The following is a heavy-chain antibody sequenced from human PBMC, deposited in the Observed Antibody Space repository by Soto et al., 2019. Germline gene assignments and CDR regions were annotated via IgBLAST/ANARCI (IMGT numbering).Heavy chain of an antibody. CDR1: GFTFSSYG. J-gene: IGHJ4*02. CDR3: AKDVRGFTMVDY. V-gene: IGHV3-30*18. D-gene: IGHD3-10*01. Sequence: GGSLRLSCAASGFTFSSYGMHWVRQAPGKGLEWVAVISYDGSNKYYADSVKGRFTISRDNSKNTLYLQMNSLRAEDTAVYYCAKDVRGFTMVDYWGQGTLVTVSS. CDR2: ISYDGSNK.